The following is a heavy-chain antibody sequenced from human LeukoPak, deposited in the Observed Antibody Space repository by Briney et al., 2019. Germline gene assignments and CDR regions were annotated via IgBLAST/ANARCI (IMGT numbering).Heavy chain of an antibody. Sequence: GGSLRLSCVASGFTVSSNYMSWVRQAPGKGLEWVSVIYSGGSTYYADSVKGRFTISRDNSKNTLYLQMNSLRAEDAAVYYCASGSGSYRTPYYYVDVWGTGTTVTVSS. V-gene: IGHV3-53*01. CDR2: IYSGGST. J-gene: IGHJ6*03. CDR3: ASGSGSYRTPYYYVDV. D-gene: IGHD3-10*01. CDR1: GFTVSSNY.